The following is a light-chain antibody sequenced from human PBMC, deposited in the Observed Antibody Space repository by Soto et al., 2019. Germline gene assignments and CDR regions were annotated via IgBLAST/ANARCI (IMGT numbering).Light chain of an antibody. Sequence: DVVMTQSPLSLPVTLGQPASISCRSTQSFIHSNGNTYLTWFQQRPGQSPRRLIYQVSNRDSGVPDRFSGSGSDTDFTLKISRVETEDVGVYYCMQGTHWPRTFGQGTKVDIK. CDR1: QSFIHSNGNTY. J-gene: IGKJ1*01. CDR2: QVS. CDR3: MQGTHWPRT. V-gene: IGKV2-30*02.